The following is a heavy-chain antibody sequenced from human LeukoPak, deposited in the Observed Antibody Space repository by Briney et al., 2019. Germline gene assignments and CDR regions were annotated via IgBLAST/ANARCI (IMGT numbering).Heavy chain of an antibody. CDR1: GGSFSGYY. CDR3: ARAARSGYYLY. J-gene: IGHJ4*02. V-gene: IGHV4-59*12. Sequence: PSETLSLTCAVYGGSFSGYYWSWIRQPPGKGLEWIGYIYYSGSTSYNPSLKSRVTISVDTSKNQFSLKLSSVTAADTAVYYCARAARSGYYLYWGQGTLVTVSS. D-gene: IGHD3-22*01. CDR2: IYYSGST.